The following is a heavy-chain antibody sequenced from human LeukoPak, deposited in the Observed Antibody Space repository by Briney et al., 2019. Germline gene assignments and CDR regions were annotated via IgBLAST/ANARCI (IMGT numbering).Heavy chain of an antibody. CDR3: AKGHIAVAGYYFDY. D-gene: IGHD6-19*01. CDR1: GFTFDDYT. V-gene: IGHV3-43*01. CDR2: ISWDGGST. Sequence: GGSLRLSCAASGFTFDDYTMHWVRQAPGKGLEWVSLISWDGGSTYYADSVKGRFTISRDNSKNSLYLQMNSLRTEDTALYYCAKGHIAVAGYYFDYWGQGTLVTVSS. J-gene: IGHJ4*02.